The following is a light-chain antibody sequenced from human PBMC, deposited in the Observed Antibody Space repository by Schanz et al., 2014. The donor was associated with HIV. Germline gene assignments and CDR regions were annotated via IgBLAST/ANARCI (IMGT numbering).Light chain of an antibody. J-gene: IGLJ3*02. Sequence: QSVLTQPPSASGTPGQRVTISCSGSSSNIGSNTVNWYQHLPGTAPKLLIYVNSNRPSGVPDRFSGSKSGTSASLAITGLQAEDEADYYCQSYDSSLSAWVFGGGTKLTVL. CDR3: QSYDSSLSAWV. CDR1: SSNIGSNT. V-gene: IGLV1-40*01. CDR2: VNS.